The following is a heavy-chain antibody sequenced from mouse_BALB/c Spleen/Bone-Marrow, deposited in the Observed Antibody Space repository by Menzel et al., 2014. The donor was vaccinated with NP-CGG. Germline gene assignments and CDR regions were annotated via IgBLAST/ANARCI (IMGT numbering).Heavy chain of an antibody. CDR2: INPSTGYA. J-gene: IGHJ2*01. CDR3: ARDY. V-gene: IGHV1-7*01. Sequence: VMLVESGPELAKPGASVKMSCKASGYTFTDTWIHWIKQRPGQGLEWIGYINPSTGYAEYNQNFKDKATLTVDKSSSTVYMQLSSLTSEDSAVYYCARDYWGQGTTLTVSS. CDR1: GYTFTDTW.